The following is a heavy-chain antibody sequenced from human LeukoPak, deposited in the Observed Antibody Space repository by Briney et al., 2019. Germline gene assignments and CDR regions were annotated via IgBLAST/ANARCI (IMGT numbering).Heavy chain of an antibody. CDR3: ASLGTMIVVVMGAFDI. CDR2: IIPIFGTA. Sequence: RASVKVSCKASGGTFSNYAIIWVRQAPGQGLEWMGGIIPIFGTANYAQKFQGRVTITADESTSTAYMELSSLRSEDTAVYYCASLGTMIVVVMGAFDIWGQGTMVTVSS. CDR1: GGTFSNYA. V-gene: IGHV1-69*01. J-gene: IGHJ3*02. D-gene: IGHD3-22*01.